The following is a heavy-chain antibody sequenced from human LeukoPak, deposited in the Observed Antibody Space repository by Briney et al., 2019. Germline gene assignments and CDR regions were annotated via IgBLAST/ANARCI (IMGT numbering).Heavy chain of an antibody. CDR3: AKVAGDDSSGYSYYFDY. J-gene: IGHJ4*02. CDR2: IWYDGSNK. D-gene: IGHD3-22*01. V-gene: IGHV3-33*06. CDR1: GFTFSSYG. Sequence: SGGSLRLSCAGSGFTFSSYGMHWVRQALGKGLEWVAVIWYDGSNKYYADSVKGRFTISRDNSKNTLYLQINSLRAEDTAVYYCAKVAGDDSSGYSYYFDYWGQGTLVTVSS.